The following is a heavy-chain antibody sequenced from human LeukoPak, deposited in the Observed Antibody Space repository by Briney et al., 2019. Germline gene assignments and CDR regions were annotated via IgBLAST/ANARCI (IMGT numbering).Heavy chain of an antibody. V-gene: IGHV3-30*04. CDR1: GFTFSRSA. CDR2: ISYDGGNK. Sequence: PGRSLRLSCAASGFTFSRSAMHWVRQAPGKALEWVAIISYDGGNKYYADSVRGRFTISRDNSKSTLSLQMNSLRAEDTAIYYCATYRQVLLPFESWGQGTLVTVSS. J-gene: IGHJ4*02. CDR3: ATYRQVLLPFES. D-gene: IGHD2-8*02.